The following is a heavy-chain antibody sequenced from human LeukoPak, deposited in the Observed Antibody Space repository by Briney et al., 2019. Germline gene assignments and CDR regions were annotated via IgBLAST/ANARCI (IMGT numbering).Heavy chain of an antibody. V-gene: IGHV7-4-1*02. CDR2: INTNTGNP. CDR3: ARDPIAAAGVFGY. D-gene: IGHD6-13*01. J-gene: IGHJ4*02. CDR1: GYTFKSYA. Sequence: ASVKVSCKASGYTFKSYAMNWVRQAPGERPQFMGWINTNTGNPTYAQGFTGRFVFSLDTSVSTAYLQISSLKAEDTAVYYCARDPIAAAGVFGYWGQGTLVTVSS.